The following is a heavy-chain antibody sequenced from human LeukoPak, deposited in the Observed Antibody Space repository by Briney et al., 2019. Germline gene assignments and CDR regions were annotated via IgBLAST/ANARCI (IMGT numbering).Heavy chain of an antibody. J-gene: IGHJ4*02. CDR2: ISGSGGST. CDR1: GFTFSSYA. D-gene: IGHD1-26*01. CDR3: AKACTIVGATTEVDY. Sequence: GGSVRLSCAASGFTFSSYAISWVRQAPGEGLEWVSAISGSGGSTYYADSVKGRFTISRDNSKNTLYLQMNSLRAEDTAVYYCAKACTIVGATTEVDYWGQGTLVTVSS. V-gene: IGHV3-23*01.